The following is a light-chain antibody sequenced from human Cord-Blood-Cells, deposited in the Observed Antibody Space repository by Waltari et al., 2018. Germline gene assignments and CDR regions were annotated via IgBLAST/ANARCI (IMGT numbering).Light chain of an antibody. CDR2: GAS. CDR3: QQYNNWPLT. Sequence: EIVMTQSPATLSVSPGDRATLSCRASQCVSSNLAWYQQRPGQAPRLLIYGASTRATGIPARFSGIGSGTEFTLTISSLQSEDFAVYYCQQYNNWPLTFGGGTKVEIK. CDR1: QCVSSN. V-gene: IGKV3-15*01. J-gene: IGKJ4*01.